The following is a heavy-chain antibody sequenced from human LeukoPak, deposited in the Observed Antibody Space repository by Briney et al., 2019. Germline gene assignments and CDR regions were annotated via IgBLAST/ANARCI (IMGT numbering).Heavy chain of an antibody. Sequence: SGGSLRLSCAASGFTFDDYAMHWVRQAPGKGLEWVSGISWNSGSIVYADSVKGRFTISRDNAKNSLYLQMNSLRAEDTALYYCAREQIADTAPYSWFDPWGQGTLVTVSS. CDR3: AREQIADTAPYSWFDP. CDR2: ISWNSGSI. V-gene: IGHV3-9*01. J-gene: IGHJ5*02. CDR1: GFTFDDYA. D-gene: IGHD5-18*01.